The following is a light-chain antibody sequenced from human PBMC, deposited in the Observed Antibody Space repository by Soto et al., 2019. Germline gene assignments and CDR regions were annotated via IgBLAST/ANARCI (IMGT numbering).Light chain of an antibody. Sequence: EIEMTQSPATLSVSPGERAALPCRASQSISSKLAWYQQKPGQAPRLLIYAASTRATGVPARFSGSGSGTEFTLTISSLQSEDFAIYYCQQYTNWPLTFGQGTKVEIK. CDR1: QSISSK. CDR2: AAS. CDR3: QQYTNWPLT. J-gene: IGKJ1*01. V-gene: IGKV3-15*01.